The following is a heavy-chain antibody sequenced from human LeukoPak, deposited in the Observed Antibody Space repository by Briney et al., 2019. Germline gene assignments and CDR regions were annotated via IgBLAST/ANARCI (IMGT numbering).Heavy chain of an antibody. D-gene: IGHD1-1*01. V-gene: IGHV4-61*02. CDR2: IYISGST. CDR1: GGSISSGSYY. J-gene: IGHJ5*02. CDR3: ARERLERRDNWFDP. Sequence: SETLSLTCTVSGGSISSGSYYWSWIRQPAGKGLEWIGRIYISGSTNYNPSLKSRVTISVDTSKNQFSLKLSSVTAADTAVYYCARERLERRDNWFDPWGQGTLVTVSS.